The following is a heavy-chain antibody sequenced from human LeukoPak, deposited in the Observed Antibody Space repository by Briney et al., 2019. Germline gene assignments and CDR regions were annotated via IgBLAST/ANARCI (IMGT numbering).Heavy chain of an antibody. CDR2: ISGSGGST. V-gene: IGHV3-23*01. J-gene: IGHJ6*03. Sequence: GGSLRLSCAASGFTFSSYAMSWVRQAPGKGLEWVSAISGSGGSTYYADSVKGRFTISRDNAKNSLYLQMNSLRAEDTAVYYCARATEGGYYYYYYMDVWGKGTTVTVSS. CDR3: ARATEGGYYYYYYMDV. CDR1: GFTFSSYA. D-gene: IGHD4-17*01.